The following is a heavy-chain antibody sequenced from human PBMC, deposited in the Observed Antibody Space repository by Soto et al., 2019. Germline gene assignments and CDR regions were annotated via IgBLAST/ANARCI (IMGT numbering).Heavy chain of an antibody. CDR1: GFNITNTW. V-gene: IGHV3-15*07. CDR3: NSYPDFWGGHTPL. J-gene: IGHJ4*02. CDR2: VKSKADGRTA. D-gene: IGHD3-3*01. Sequence: EVQLVESGGGLVQPGGSLRLSCAASGFNITNTWMHWVRQAPGKGLEWVGRVKSKADGRTADYAAPVKGRFTVSRDDSKNTQYLQMNGLKMEDTAVYYCNSYPDFWGGHTPLWGQGTLVTVSS.